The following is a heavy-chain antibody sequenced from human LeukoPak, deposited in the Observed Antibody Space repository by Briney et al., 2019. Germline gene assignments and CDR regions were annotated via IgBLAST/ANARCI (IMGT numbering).Heavy chain of an antibody. Sequence: PSETLSLTCAVYGGSFSGYYWSWIRQPPGKGLEWIGEINHSGSSNYSPSLKSRVTISVDTSKNQFSLKLSSVTAADTAVYYCARYYSNYDNWFDPWGQGTLVTVSS. CDR2: INHSGSS. D-gene: IGHD4-11*01. CDR3: ARYYSNYDNWFDP. V-gene: IGHV4-34*01. CDR1: GGSFSGYY. J-gene: IGHJ5*02.